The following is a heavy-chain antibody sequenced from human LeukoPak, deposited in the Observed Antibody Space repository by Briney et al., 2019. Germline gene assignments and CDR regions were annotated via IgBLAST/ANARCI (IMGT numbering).Heavy chain of an antibody. CDR3: ARGGNGWSFDY. CDR2: ISAYNGNT. J-gene: IGHJ4*02. V-gene: IGHV1-18*01. Sequence: GASVNVSFKASGYTFTSYGISWVRQAPGQGLEWMGWISAYNGNTNYAQKVQGRVTMTTDTSTSTAYMELRSLKSDDTAVYYCARGGNGWSFDYWGQGTLVTVSS. D-gene: IGHD6-19*01. CDR1: GYTFTSYG.